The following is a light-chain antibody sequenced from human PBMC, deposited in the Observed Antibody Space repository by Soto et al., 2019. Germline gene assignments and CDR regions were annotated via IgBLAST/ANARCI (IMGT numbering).Light chain of an antibody. CDR1: QSISSW. J-gene: IGKJ5*01. V-gene: IGKV1-5*01. CDR3: QQYNNWPFS. Sequence: DIQMTQSPSTLSASVGDIVTITCRASQSISSWMAWYQQIPGKAPKLLIYDASNLESGVPSRFSGSGSGTEFTLTISGLQSEDSAVYFCQQYNNWPFSFGHGTRLEIK. CDR2: DAS.